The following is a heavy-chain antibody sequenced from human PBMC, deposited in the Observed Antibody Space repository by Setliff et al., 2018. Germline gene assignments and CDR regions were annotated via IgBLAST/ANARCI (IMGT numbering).Heavy chain of an antibody. J-gene: IGHJ3*02. CDR1: GYTLTELS. CDR2: FDPEDGET. Sequence: ASVKVSCKVSGYTLTELSMHWVRQAPGKGLEWMGGFDPEDGETIYAQKFQGRVTMTEDTSTDTAYMELSSLRSEDTAVYYCRLLWFGELSYDAFDIWGQGTTVTVSS. V-gene: IGHV1-24*01. D-gene: IGHD3-10*01. CDR3: RLLWFGELSYDAFDI.